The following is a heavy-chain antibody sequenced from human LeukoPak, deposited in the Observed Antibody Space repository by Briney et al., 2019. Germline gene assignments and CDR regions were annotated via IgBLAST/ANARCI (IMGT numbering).Heavy chain of an antibody. CDR1: GFTFHHYA. V-gene: IGHV3-9*01. D-gene: IGHD5-12*01. CDR3: AKDKAPLYSGYDWDLDF. CDR2: ISWNSAYI. Sequence: GRSLRLSCAASGFTFHHYAIHWVRQVPGKGLEWVSGISWNSAYIGYADSVKGRFAISRDNAKNSVYLQMNSLRAEDTALYYCAKDKAPLYSGYDWDLDFWGQGTMVTVSS. J-gene: IGHJ4*02.